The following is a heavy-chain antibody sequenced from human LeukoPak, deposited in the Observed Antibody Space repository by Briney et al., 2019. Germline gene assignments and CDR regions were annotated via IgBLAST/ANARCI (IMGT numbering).Heavy chain of an antibody. CDR3: ARDRDEGFDI. CDR1: GGSISPYY. J-gene: IGHJ2*01. Sequence: PSETLSLTCTVSGGSISPYYWSWIRQPPGKGLEWIGYFFYSGSTNYNPSLKSRVIISADTSKNQISLSLSSVTAADTAVYYCARDRDEGFDIWGRGTLVTVSS. V-gene: IGHV4-59*01. CDR2: FFYSGST.